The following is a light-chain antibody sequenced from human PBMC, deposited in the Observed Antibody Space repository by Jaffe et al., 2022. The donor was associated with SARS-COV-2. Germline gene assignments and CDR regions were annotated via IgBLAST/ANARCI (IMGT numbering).Light chain of an antibody. J-gene: IGLJ3*02. CDR1: SGSIASNY. Sequence: NFMLTQPHSVSESPGKTVTISCTGSSGSIASNYVQWYQQRPGSAPTTVIYEDNQRPSGVPDRFSGSIDSSSNSASLTISGLKTEDEADYYCQSYDSSNPGHWVFGGGTKLTVL. CDR3: QSYDSSNPGHWV. V-gene: IGLV6-57*02. CDR2: EDN.